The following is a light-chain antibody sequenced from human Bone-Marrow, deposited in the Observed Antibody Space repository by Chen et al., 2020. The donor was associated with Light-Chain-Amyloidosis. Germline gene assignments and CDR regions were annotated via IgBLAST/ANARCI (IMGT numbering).Light chain of an antibody. CDR3: QSADSSDTYEVI. CDR2: RDT. Sequence: SYELTQPPSVSVSPGQTARITCSGDDLPTKYAYWYQQKPGQAPVLVIHRDTERPSGISERFSGSSSETTATLTISGVQAEDEADYHCQSADSSDTYEVIFGGGTKLTVL. J-gene: IGLJ2*01. CDR1: DLPTKY. V-gene: IGLV3-25*03.